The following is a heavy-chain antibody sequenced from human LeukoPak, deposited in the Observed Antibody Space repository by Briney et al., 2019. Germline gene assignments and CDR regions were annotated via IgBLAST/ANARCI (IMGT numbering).Heavy chain of an antibody. CDR2: MNTNTGNP. D-gene: IGHD3-10*01. CDR3: ARGNYYVDY. V-gene: IGHV7-4-1*02. CDR1: GYTFTNYA. Sequence: ASMKVSCKASGYTFTNYAMNWVRQAPGQGLEWMGWMNTNTGNPTYAQGFTGRFVFSLDTSVSTANLQISSLKTEDTAVYYCARGNYYVDYWGQGTLVTVSS. J-gene: IGHJ4*02.